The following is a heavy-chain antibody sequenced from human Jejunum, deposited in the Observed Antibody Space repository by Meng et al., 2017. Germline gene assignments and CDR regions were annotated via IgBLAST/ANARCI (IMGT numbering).Heavy chain of an antibody. J-gene: IGHJ4*02. CDR3: ARALGRAYYFDH. Sequence: SETLSLTCTVSGVPVTNSFCSWIRQTPGGGLEWIGYMFYSGSTNYNPTLKSRVTISVDTSKNQFSLKVNSVTAADTAVSYCARALGRAYYFDHWGQGILVTVSS. CDR1: GVPVTNSF. V-gene: IGHV4-59*02. D-gene: IGHD1-26*01. CDR2: MFYSGST.